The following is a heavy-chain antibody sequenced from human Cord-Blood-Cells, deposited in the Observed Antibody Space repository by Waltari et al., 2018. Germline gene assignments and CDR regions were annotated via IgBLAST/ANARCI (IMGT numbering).Heavy chain of an antibody. CDR1: GFTFSSYA. D-gene: IGHD3-10*01. CDR3: AKSPVYGSGRSY. J-gene: IGHJ4*02. Sequence: EVQLLESGGGLVQPGGSLRLSCSASGFTFSSYAMSWVRQAPGKGLEWVLSFMCSGGSKYSADSVKGLFTSSRDNPKNTLYLQMNSLRAEDTAVYYCAKSPVYGSGRSYWGQGTLVTVSS. CDR2: FMCSGGSK. V-gene: IGHV3-23*01.